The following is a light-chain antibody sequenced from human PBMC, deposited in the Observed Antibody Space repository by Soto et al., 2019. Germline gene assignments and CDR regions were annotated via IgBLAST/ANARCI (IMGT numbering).Light chain of an antibody. CDR3: QSYDSSNGDAV. CDR1: SGSIASNY. Sequence: NFVLTQPHSVSESPGKTVTISCTRSSGSIASNYVQWYQQRPGSAPTTVIYEDNQRPSGVPDRFSGSIDSSSNSASLTISGLKTEDEADYYCQSYDSSNGDAVFGGGTQLTVL. J-gene: IGLJ7*01. V-gene: IGLV6-57*04. CDR2: EDN.